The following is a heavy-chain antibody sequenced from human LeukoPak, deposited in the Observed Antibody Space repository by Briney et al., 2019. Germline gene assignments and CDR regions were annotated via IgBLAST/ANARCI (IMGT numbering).Heavy chain of an antibody. CDR1: GFTFSSYG. CDR2: ISYDGSNK. Sequence: GGSLRLSCAASGFTFSSYGMHWVRQAPGQGLEWVAVISYDGSNKYYADSVKGRFTISRDNSKNTLYLQMNSLRAEDTAVYYCAKDGYDSSGYPYYWGQGTLVSVSS. D-gene: IGHD3-22*01. J-gene: IGHJ4*02. V-gene: IGHV3-30*18. CDR3: AKDGYDSSGYPYY.